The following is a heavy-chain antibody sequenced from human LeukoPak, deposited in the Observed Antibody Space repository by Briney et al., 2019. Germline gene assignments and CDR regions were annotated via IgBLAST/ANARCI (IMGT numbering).Heavy chain of an antibody. Sequence: GSLRIFWAASGFTFSRYAMPRVRQGPGKGLEWVAVISYDGSNKYYADSVKGRFTISRDNSKNTLYLQMNSLRAEDTAVYYCASESRDGYNTWGQGTLVTVSS. D-gene: IGHD5-24*01. J-gene: IGHJ5*02. CDR2: ISYDGSNK. CDR3: ASESRDGYNT. V-gene: IGHV3-30-3*01. CDR1: GFTFSRYA.